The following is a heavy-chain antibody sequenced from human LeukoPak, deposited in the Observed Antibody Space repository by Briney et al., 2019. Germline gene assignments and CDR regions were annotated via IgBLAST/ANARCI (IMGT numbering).Heavy chain of an antibody. D-gene: IGHD5-18*01. CDR1: GFSFNNFA. Sequence: GGSLRLSCAASGFSFNNFAMNWVRQAPGKGLEWVSAISGSGATTLYADSVKGRFTISRDNSNNALFLQMNSLRAEDTAVYYCSKDRGYSFGIPYDYGMDVWGQGTTVTVSS. CDR3: SKDRGYSFGIPYDYGMDV. J-gene: IGHJ6*02. CDR2: ISGSGATT. V-gene: IGHV3-23*01.